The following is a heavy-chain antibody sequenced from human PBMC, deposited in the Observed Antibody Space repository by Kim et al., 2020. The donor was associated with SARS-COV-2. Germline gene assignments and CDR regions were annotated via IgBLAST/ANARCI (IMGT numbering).Heavy chain of an antibody. CDR1: RFTFSSYN. V-gene: IGHV3-48*02. D-gene: IGHD6-25*01. Sequence: GGSLRLSCAASRFTFSSYNMNWVRQAPGKGLEWVSHISSSSSTIYHADSVKGRFTISRDNVKNSLYLQMNSLRDEDTAVYYCAREEQRGFGYFDLWGRGTLVTVSS. CDR3: AREEQRGFGYFDL. CDR2: ISSSSSTI. J-gene: IGHJ2*01.